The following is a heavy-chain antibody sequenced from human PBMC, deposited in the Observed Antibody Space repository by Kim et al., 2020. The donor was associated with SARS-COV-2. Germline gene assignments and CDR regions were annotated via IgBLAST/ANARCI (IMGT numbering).Heavy chain of an antibody. J-gene: IGHJ4*02. CDR1: GFTFGDYA. D-gene: IGHD2-15*01. V-gene: IGHV3-49*04. CDR3: TRGPVVVVAFYYFDY. CDR2: IRSKAYGGTT. Sequence: GGSLRLSCTASGFTFGDYAMSWVRQAPGKGLEWVGFIRSKAYGGTTEYAASVKGRFTISRDDSKSIAYLQMNSLKTEDTAMYYCTRGPVVVVAFYYFDYWGQGTLVTVSS.